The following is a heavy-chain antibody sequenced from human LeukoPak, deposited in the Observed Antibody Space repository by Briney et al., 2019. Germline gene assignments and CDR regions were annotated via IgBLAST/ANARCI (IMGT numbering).Heavy chain of an antibody. CDR3: ARGVAGRLYNWFDP. D-gene: IGHD6-19*01. CDR2: INTDGSST. V-gene: IGHV3-74*01. CDR1: GFTFSSYA. J-gene: IGHJ5*02. Sequence: PGRSLRLSCAASGFTFSSYAMHWVRQAPGKGLVWVSRINTDGSSTSYADSVKGRFTISRDNAKNTLYLQMNSLRAEDTAVYYCARGVAGRLYNWFDPWGQGTLVTVSS.